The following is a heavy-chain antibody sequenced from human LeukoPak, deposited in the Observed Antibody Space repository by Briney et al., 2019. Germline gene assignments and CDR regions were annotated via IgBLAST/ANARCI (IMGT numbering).Heavy chain of an antibody. J-gene: IGHJ3*02. Sequence: ASVKVSCKASGYTFTTYNINWVRQAPGQGLEWMGWISGYNGNTNYAQKLQSGVTMTTDTSTSTAYMELRSLKSDDTAVYYCASLKNYYDSSGYLVTDAFDIWGQGTMVTVSS. D-gene: IGHD3-22*01. V-gene: IGHV1-18*01. CDR3: ASLKNYYDSSGYLVTDAFDI. CDR2: ISGYNGNT. CDR1: GYTFTTYN.